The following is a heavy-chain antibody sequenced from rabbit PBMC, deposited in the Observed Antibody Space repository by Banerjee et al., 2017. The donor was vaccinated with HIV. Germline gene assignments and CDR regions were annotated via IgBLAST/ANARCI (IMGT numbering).Heavy chain of an antibody. J-gene: IGHJ4*01. CDR3: ARSSSSGYYIPLKL. CDR2: IYPDYGRA. V-gene: IGHV1S47*01. CDR1: GIAFSHYG. Sequence: QEQLVASGGGLATLGGSLKLSCKAPGIAFSHYGTSWVRPVLGKGLGWIACIYPDYGRADGASWVNGRFTISLDKAHNTVFLQMTSLTAADTATYFCARSSSSGYYIPLKLWGPGTLVTVS. D-gene: IGHD1-1*01.